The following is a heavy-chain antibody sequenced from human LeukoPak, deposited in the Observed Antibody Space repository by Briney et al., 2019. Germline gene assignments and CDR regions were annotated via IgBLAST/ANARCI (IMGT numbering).Heavy chain of an antibody. CDR1: GFTFSSFA. Sequence: PGGSLRLSCVASGFTFSSFAMTWVRQAPGKGLEWVSGISGSGDYTYYTDSVKGRFTISRDNSKNTLYLQMNSLRAEDTAVYYCAKERISSGWFVASGYWGQGTLVTVSS. J-gene: IGHJ4*02. CDR2: ISGSGDYT. D-gene: IGHD6-19*01. V-gene: IGHV3-23*01. CDR3: AKERISSGWFVASGY.